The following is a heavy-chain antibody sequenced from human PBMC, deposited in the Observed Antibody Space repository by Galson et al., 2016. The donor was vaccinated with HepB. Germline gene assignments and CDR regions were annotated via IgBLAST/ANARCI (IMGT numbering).Heavy chain of an antibody. CDR1: GDSISSRAYH. Sequence: SETLSLTCSVSGDSISSRAYHWGWIRQPPGKGLEWVGTIYYGGNTYYNPSLQSRVTIFVDTSKNQFSLNLRSVTAADTAVYFCARRPLAWREETPFDSWGQGALVTASS. CDR3: ARRPLAWREETPFDS. J-gene: IGHJ4*02. D-gene: IGHD1-1*01. V-gene: IGHV4-39*01. CDR2: IYYGGNT.